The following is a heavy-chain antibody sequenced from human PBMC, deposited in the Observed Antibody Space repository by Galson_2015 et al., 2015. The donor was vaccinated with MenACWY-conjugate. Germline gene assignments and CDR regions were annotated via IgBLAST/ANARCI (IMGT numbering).Heavy chain of an antibody. CDR2: INPSGGST. V-gene: IGHV1-46*01. Sequence: SVKVSCKASGYTFTSYYMHWVRQAPGQGLEWMGIINPSGGSTSYAQKFQGRVTMTRDTSTSTVYMELSSLRPEDTAVYYCARDINEESYSKNRNLFDYWGQGTLVTVSS. CDR3: ARDINEESYSKNRNLFDY. CDR1: GYTFTSYY. D-gene: IGHD1-14*01. J-gene: IGHJ4*02.